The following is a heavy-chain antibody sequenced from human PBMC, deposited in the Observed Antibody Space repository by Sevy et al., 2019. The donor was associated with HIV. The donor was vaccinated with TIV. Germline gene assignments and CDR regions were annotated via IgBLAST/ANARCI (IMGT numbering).Heavy chain of an antibody. Sequence: GGSLRLSCAASGFTFSSYAMSWVRQAPGKGLEWVSAISGSGGSTYYADSVKGRFTISRDHSKNTLYLQMNGLSAEDPAVYYCAKGSMITFGGFIVIFGDDHWGQGTLVTVSS. CDR1: GFTFSSYA. CDR3: AKGSMITFGGFIVIFGDDH. D-gene: IGHD3-16*02. V-gene: IGHV3-23*01. J-gene: IGHJ4*02. CDR2: ISGSGGST.